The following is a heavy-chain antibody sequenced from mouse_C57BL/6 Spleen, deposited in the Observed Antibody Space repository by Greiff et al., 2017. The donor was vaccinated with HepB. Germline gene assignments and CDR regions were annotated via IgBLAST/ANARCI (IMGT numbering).Heavy chain of an antibody. J-gene: IGHJ2*01. Sequence: VKLVESGAELVRPGASVTLSCKASGYTFTDYEMHWVKQTPVHGLEWIGAIDPETGGTAYNQKFKGKAILTADKSSSTAYMELRSLTSEDSAVYYCTRSMDYGSSYFDYWGQGTTLTVSS. V-gene: IGHV1-15*01. D-gene: IGHD1-1*01. CDR2: IDPETGGT. CDR1: GYTFTDYE. CDR3: TRSMDYGSSYFDY.